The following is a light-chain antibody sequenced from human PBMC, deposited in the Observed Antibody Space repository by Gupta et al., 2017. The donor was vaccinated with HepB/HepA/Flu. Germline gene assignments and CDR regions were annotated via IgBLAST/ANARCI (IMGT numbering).Light chain of an antibody. Sequence: SSELTQDPAVSVALGQTVRITCQGDSLRSYYASWYQQKPGQAPVLVIYGKNNRPSGIPDRFSGSNSGNTASLTITGTQAEDEADYYCNSRDSSGNPNWVFGGGTKLTVL. CDR1: SLRSYY. CDR3: NSRDSSGNPNWV. CDR2: GKN. V-gene: IGLV3-19*01. J-gene: IGLJ3*02.